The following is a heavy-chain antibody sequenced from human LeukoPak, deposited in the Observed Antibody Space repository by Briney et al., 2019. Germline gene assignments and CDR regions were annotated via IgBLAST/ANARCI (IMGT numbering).Heavy chain of an antibody. CDR3: ARQTAQYYDFWSGYYY. Sequence: SETLSLTCTVSGDSISSYYWSWIRQPPGKGLEWIGYIYYSGSTYYNPSLKSRVTISVDTSKNQFSLKLSSVTAADTAVYYCARQTAQYYDFWSGYYYWGQGTLVTVSS. J-gene: IGHJ4*02. CDR1: GDSISSYY. CDR2: IYYSGST. V-gene: IGHV4-59*04. D-gene: IGHD3-3*01.